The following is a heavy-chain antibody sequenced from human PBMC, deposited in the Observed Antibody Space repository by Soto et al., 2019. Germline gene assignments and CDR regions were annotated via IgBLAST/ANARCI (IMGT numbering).Heavy chain of an antibody. Sequence: EVQLLESGGGLVQPGGSLRLSCAASGFTFSSYAMSWVRQAPGKGLEWVSAISGSGGSTYYADSVKGRFTFSRDNSKNTLYLQMNSLRAEDTAVYYCANPGIIQYYDFWSGYYLFDYWGQGTLVTVSS. V-gene: IGHV3-23*01. D-gene: IGHD3-3*01. CDR1: GFTFSSYA. CDR2: ISGSGGST. CDR3: ANPGIIQYYDFWSGYYLFDY. J-gene: IGHJ4*02.